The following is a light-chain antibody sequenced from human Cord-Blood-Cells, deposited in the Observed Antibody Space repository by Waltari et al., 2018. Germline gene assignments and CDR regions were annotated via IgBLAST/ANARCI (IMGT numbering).Light chain of an antibody. CDR2: EGS. V-gene: IGLV2-23*03. CDR1: SPDGASANL. CDR3: CSYAGSSTFHVV. Sequence: QSVLAQPASVTGSPGTLLPLPCPGNSPDGASANLLSWDQQHPGQAPKLMIYEGSKRPSGVSNRFSGSKAGNTASLTISGLQAEDEADYYCCSYAGSSTFHVVFGGGTKLTVL. J-gene: IGLJ2*01.